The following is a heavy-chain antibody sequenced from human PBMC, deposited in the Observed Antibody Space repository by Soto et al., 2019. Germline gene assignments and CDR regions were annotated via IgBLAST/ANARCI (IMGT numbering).Heavy chain of an antibody. D-gene: IGHD3-3*01. J-gene: IGHJ4*02. Sequence: QITLNESGPTVVRPTGTLTLTCRFSGFSLTTSGVGVGWIRQSPGKAPEWLALIYWDDDKRYSASLKSRFTITKDTTKIQVVLTVSDLDPTDTATNYCAHRVLRTVFGLVTTTAIYFDFWGQGTPVAVSS. CDR1: GFSLTTSGVG. CDR2: IYWDDDK. CDR3: AHRVLRTVFGLVTTTAIYFDF. V-gene: IGHV2-5*02.